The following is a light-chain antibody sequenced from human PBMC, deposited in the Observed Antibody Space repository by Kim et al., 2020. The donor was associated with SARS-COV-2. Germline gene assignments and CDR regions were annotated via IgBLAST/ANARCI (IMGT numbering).Light chain of an antibody. V-gene: IGLV9-49*01. CDR3: GADHGSGSNFVVV. CDR1: SGYSNYK. Sequence: CTLSSGYSNYKVDWYQQRPAKGPRFVMRVGTGGIVGSKGDGIPDRFSVLGSGLNRYLTIKNIQEEDESDYHCGADHGSGSNFVVVFGGGTQLTVL. CDR2: VGTGGIVG. J-gene: IGLJ2*01.